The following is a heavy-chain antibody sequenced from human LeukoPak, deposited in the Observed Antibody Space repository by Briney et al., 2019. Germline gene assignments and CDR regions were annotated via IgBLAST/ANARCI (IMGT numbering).Heavy chain of an antibody. Sequence: SETLSLTCTVSGGSISSHYWSWIRQPPGKGLEWIGYIYYSGSTNYNPSLKSRVTISVDTSKNQFSLKLSSVTAADTAVYFCARGKFGDFEDWGQGTTVTVSS. CDR3: ARGKFGDFED. J-gene: IGHJ6*02. CDR2: IYYSGST. D-gene: IGHD4-17*01. V-gene: IGHV4-59*11. CDR1: GGSISSHY.